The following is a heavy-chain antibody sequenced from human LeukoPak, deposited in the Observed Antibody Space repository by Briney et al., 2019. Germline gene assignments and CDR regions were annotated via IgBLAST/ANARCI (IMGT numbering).Heavy chain of an antibody. CDR2: ISAYNGGT. CDR1: GFTFNRYG. CDR3: ARDPSNTSGRYAYFDY. D-gene: IGHD6-19*01. V-gene: IGHV1-18*01. J-gene: IGHJ4*02. Sequence: ASVKVSCRASGFTFNRYGISWVRQAPGQGLEWMGWISAYNGGTIYAQNFQGRVTMTTDRSTSTAYMELRSLISDDTAVYYCARDPSNTSGRYAYFDYWGQGTLVTVSS.